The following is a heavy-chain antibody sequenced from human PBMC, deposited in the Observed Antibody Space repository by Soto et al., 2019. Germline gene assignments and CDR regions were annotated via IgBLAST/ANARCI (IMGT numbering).Heavy chain of an antibody. Sequence: ASVKVSCKASGYTFTSYYMHWVRQAPGQGLEWMGIINPSGGSTSYAQKFQGRVTMTRDTSTSTVYMELSSLRSEDTAVYYCARVIAAAFPYYYYYGVDVWGQGTTVTVSS. D-gene: IGHD6-13*01. CDR3: ARVIAAAFPYYYYYGVDV. J-gene: IGHJ6*02. CDR1: GYTFTSYY. V-gene: IGHV1-46*01. CDR2: INPSGGST.